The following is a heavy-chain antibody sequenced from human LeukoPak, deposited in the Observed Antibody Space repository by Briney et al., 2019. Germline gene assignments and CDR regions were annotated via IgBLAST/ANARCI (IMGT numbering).Heavy chain of an antibody. Sequence: ASVKVSCKASGYTFTSYAMNWVRQAPGQRLEWMGWINTNTGNPTYAQGFTGRFVFSLDTSVSTAYLQISSLKAEDTAVYYCASPRPVNTYDFWSGYAYYYYGMDVWGQGTTVTVSS. D-gene: IGHD3-3*01. CDR1: GYTFTSYA. CDR3: ASPRPVNTYDFWSGYAYYYYGMDV. V-gene: IGHV7-4-1*02. CDR2: INTNTGNP. J-gene: IGHJ6*02.